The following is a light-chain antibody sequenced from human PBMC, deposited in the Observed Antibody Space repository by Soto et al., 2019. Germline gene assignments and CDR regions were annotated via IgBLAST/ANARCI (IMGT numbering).Light chain of an antibody. J-gene: IGLJ2*01. V-gene: IGLV3-21*02. CDR2: DDS. CDR1: NIGSKS. Sequence: SYELTQPPSVSVAPGQTARITCGGNNIGSKSVHWYQQKPGQAPVLVVNDDSDRPSGIPERVSGSKSGNTATLTVSRVEAGDEADFYCQVWDSSSDHVVFGGGTKVTVL. CDR3: QVWDSSSDHVV.